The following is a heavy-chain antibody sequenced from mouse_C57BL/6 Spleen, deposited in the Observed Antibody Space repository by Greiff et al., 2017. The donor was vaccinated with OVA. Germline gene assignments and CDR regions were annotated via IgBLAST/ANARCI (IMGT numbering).Heavy chain of an antibody. D-gene: IGHD2-3*01. V-gene: IGHV1-52*01. J-gene: IGHJ2*01. CDR1: GYTFTSYW. CDR3: ARRGHDGCYGY. Sequence: VQLQQPGAELVRPGSSVKLSCKASGYTFTSYWMHWVKQRPIQGLEWIGNIDPSDSETHYNQKFKDKATLTVDKSSSTAYMQLSSLTSEDSAVYYCARRGHDGCYGYWGQGTTLTVSS. CDR2: IDPSDSET.